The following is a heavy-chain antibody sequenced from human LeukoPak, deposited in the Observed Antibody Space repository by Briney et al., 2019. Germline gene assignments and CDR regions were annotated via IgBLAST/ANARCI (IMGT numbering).Heavy chain of an antibody. CDR1: GGSFSGYY. CDR3: ARGEPNDY. Sequence: PSETLSLTCAVYGGSFSGYYWSWIRQPPGKGLEWIGEVNHSGSTNYNPSLKSRVTISVDTSKNQFSLKLSSVTAADTAVYYCARGEPNDYWGQGTPVTVSS. V-gene: IGHV4-34*01. CDR2: VNHSGST. J-gene: IGHJ4*02.